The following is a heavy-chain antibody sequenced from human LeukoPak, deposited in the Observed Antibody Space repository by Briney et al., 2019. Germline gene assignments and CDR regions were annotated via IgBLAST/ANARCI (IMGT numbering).Heavy chain of an antibody. D-gene: IGHD2-15*01. CDR3: VREAEGYYFDY. V-gene: IGHV3-53*01. CDR2: IYSGGGT. CDR1: GFTVGSKY. J-gene: IGHJ4*02. Sequence: GGSLRLSCAASGFTVGSKYMSWVRQAPGEGLEWVSVIYSGGGTSYADSVKGRFSVSRDNSKNTLSLQMNSLRAGDTAVYYCVREAEGYYFDYWGQGTLVTVSS.